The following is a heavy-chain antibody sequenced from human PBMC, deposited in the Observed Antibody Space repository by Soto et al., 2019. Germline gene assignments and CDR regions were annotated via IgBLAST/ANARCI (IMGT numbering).Heavy chain of an antibody. J-gene: IGHJ5*02. CDR1: PLTFSSYS. V-gene: IGHV3-48*01. Sequence: PGGSLRLSCAASPLTFSSYSMNWVRQAPGKVLECVSYISRSSSTQYYADSGNGRFTISRDNAKNSLYLQMNSLRAEDTAVYYCARHPERIAEIGWLDPWGQGTLVTVAS. CDR2: ISRSSSTQ. D-gene: IGHD6-13*01. CDR3: ARHPERIAEIGWLDP.